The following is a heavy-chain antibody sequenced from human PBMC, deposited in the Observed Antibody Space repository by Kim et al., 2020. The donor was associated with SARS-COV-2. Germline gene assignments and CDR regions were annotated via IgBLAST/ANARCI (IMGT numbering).Heavy chain of an antibody. CDR2: ISSSGSTI. J-gene: IGHJ6*02. CDR1: GFTFSDYY. Sequence: GGSLRLSCAASGFTFSDYYMSWIRQAPGKGLEWVSYISSSGSTIYYADSVKGRFTISRDNAKNSLYLQMNSLRAEDTAVYYCARDSWAYRRYYYYGMDVWGQGTTVTVSS. V-gene: IGHV3-11*01. CDR3: ARDSWAYRRYYYYGMDV.